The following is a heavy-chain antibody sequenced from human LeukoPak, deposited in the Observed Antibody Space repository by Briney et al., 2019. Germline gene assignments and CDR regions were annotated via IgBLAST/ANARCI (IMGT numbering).Heavy chain of an antibody. Sequence: ASVKVSCKASGYTFTSYDINWVRQATGQGLEWMGWMNPNSGNTGYAQKFQGRVTMTRNTSISTACMELSSLRSEDTAVYYCARSPWGTMVRGVRVRLHWFDPWGQGTLVTVSS. CDR2: MNPNSGNT. CDR1: GYTFTSYD. V-gene: IGHV1-8*01. D-gene: IGHD3-10*01. J-gene: IGHJ5*02. CDR3: ARSPWGTMVRGVRVRLHWFDP.